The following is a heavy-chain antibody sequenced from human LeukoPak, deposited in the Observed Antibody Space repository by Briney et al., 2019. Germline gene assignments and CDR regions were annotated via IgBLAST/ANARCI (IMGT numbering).Heavy chain of an antibody. V-gene: IGHV1-46*01. CDR3: ARWDDTYYYDSSGYYHDY. J-gene: IGHJ4*02. Sequence: ASVKVSCKASGYTFTNYHMNWVRQAPGQGLEWMGIINPSGGSTTNAQKLQGRVTMTTDTSTSTAYMELRSLRSDDTAVYYCARWDDTYYYDSSGYYHDYWGQGTLVTVSS. D-gene: IGHD3-22*01. CDR1: GYTFTNYH. CDR2: INPSGGST.